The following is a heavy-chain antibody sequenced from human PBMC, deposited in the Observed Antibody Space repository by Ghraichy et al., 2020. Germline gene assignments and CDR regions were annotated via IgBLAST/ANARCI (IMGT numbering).Heavy chain of an antibody. D-gene: IGHD5-12*01. V-gene: IGHV3-30*03. Sequence: GGSLRLSCAASGFTFNTYGMHGVRQAPGKGLEWVAVISFDGSDKYYADTVKGRFTISRDNSKNTLYLQMNSLRAEDTAVYYCAATSSDYGMEVWGQGTTVTVSS. CDR1: GFTFNTYG. CDR3: AATSSDYGMEV. J-gene: IGHJ6*02. CDR2: ISFDGSDK.